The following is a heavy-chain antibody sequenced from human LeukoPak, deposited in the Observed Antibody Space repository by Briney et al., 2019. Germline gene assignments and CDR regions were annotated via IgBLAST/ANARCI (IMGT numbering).Heavy chain of an antibody. CDR1: GGSISSYY. Sequence: PSETLSLTCTVSGGSISSYYWSWIRQPPGKGLEWIGYIYYSGSTNYNPSLKSRVTISVDTSKNQFSLKLSSVTAADTAVYYCAREDTAKDAFDIWGQGTMVTVSS. CDR2: IYYSGST. V-gene: IGHV4-59*01. D-gene: IGHD5-18*01. CDR3: AREDTAKDAFDI. J-gene: IGHJ3*02.